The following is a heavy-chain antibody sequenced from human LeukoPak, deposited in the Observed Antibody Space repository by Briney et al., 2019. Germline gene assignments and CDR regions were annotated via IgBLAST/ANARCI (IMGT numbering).Heavy chain of an antibody. CDR3: ARDTGDYDY. J-gene: IGHJ4*02. Sequence: GRSPRLSCAASGFTFSSYAMHWVRQAPGKGLEWVAVISYDGSNKYYADSVKGRFTISRDNSKNTLYLQMNSLRAEDTAVYYCARDTGDYDYWGQGTLVTVSS. D-gene: IGHD4-17*01. CDR2: ISYDGSNK. V-gene: IGHV3-30-3*01. CDR1: GFTFSSYA.